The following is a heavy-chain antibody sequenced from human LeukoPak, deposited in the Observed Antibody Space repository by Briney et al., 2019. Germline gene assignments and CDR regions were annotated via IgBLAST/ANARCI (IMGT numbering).Heavy chain of an antibody. Sequence: TGGSLRLSCAASGFTFSTYAMTWVRKAPGKGLEWVSAISGYGGSIYYADSVKGRFTISRDNSKNTLFLQMNSLKTEDTAVYYCARGLGGTGARYFDYWGQGTLVTVSS. J-gene: IGHJ4*02. CDR3: ARGLGGTGARYFDY. CDR1: GFTFSTYA. CDR2: ISGYGGSI. V-gene: IGHV3-23*01. D-gene: IGHD3/OR15-3a*01.